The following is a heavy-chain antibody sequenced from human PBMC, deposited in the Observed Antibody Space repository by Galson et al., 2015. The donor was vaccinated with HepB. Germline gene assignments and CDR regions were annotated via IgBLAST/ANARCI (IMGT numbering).Heavy chain of an antibody. J-gene: IGHJ4*02. CDR3: ARDSGKGFYNYY. D-gene: IGHD5-24*01. CDR2: INTGNGNT. V-gene: IGHV1-3*04. CDR1: GGTFSSYA. Sequence: SVKVSCKASGGTFSSYAISWVRQAPGQRLEWMGWINTGNGNTQYSQRFQGRVTITRDTSASTAYMELSSLTSEDTAVYYCARDSGKGFYNYYWGQGTLVTVSS.